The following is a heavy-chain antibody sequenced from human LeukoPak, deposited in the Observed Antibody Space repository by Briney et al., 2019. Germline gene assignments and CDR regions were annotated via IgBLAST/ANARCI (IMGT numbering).Heavy chain of an antibody. CDR3: ARRGSYCSSTSCYLPYYYYYYGMDV. CDR2: ISSSGSYI. CDR1: GFTFSSYS. J-gene: IGHJ6*02. D-gene: IGHD2-2*01. Sequence: GGSLRLSCAASGFTFSSYSMNWVRQAPGKGLEWVSSISSSGSYIYYADSVKGRFTISRDNAKNSLYLQMNSLRAEDTAVYYCARRGSYCSSTSCYLPYYYYYYGMDVWGQGTTVTVSS. V-gene: IGHV3-21*01.